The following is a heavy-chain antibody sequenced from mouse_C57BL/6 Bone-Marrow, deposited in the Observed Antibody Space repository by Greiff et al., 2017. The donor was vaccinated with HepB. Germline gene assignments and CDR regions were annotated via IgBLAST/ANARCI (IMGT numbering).Heavy chain of an antibody. V-gene: IGHV14-4*01. J-gene: IGHJ2*01. CDR1: GFNIKDDY. CDR2: IHPENGDT. D-gene: IGHD1-2*01. CDR3: TSLLRPYFDY. Sequence: EVQLQQSGAELVRPGASVKLSCTASGFNIKDDYMHWVKQRPEQGLEWIGWIHPENGDTEYASKFQGKATITADTSSNTAYLQLSSLTSEDTAVYYCTSLLRPYFDYWGQGTTLTVSS.